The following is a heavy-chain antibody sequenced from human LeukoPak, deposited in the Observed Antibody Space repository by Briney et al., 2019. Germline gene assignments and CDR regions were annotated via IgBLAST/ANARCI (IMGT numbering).Heavy chain of an antibody. CDR2: ISSSSSYI. J-gene: IGHJ4*02. CDR3: ARKATINRPVDY. Sequence: GGSLRLSCAASGFTFSSYSTNWVRQAPGKGLEWVSSISSSSSYIYYADSVKGRFTISRDNAKNSLYLQMNSLRAEDTAVYYCARKATINRPVDYWGQGTLVTVSS. CDR1: GFTFSSYS. V-gene: IGHV3-21*01. D-gene: IGHD5-24*01.